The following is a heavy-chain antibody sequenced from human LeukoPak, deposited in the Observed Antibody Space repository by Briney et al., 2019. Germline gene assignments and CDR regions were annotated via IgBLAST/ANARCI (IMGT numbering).Heavy chain of an antibody. CDR2: IYYSGST. Sequence: SETLSLTCTVSGGSISSHYWSWIRQPPGKGLEWIGYIYYSGSTNYNPSLKSQVTISVDTSKNQFSLKLSSVTAADTAVYYCARHLRSSWNYYYYYGMDVWGQGTTVTVSS. V-gene: IGHV4-59*11. J-gene: IGHJ6*02. D-gene: IGHD3-10*02. CDR3: ARHLRSSWNYYYYYGMDV. CDR1: GGSISSHY.